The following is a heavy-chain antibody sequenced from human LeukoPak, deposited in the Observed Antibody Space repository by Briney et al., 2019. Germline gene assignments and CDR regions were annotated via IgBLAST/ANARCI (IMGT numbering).Heavy chain of an antibody. CDR1: GDSISSGSYY. CDR3: ASTPHYDTNWFDP. J-gene: IGHJ5*02. V-gene: IGHV4-61*02. D-gene: IGHD3-9*01. Sequence: SETLSLTCTVSGDSISSGSYYWSWIRQPAGKGLEWIGRIYRSGRTNYNPSLKSRVTISVDTSKNQFSLRLSSVTAADTAVYYCASTPHYDTNWFDPWGQGTLVTVSS. CDR2: IYRSGRT.